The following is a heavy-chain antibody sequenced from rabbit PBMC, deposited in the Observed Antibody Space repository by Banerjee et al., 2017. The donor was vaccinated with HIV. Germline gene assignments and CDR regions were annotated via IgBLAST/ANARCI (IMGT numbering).Heavy chain of an antibody. CDR1: GFSFSSNC. CDR2: IDPVFRST. D-gene: IGHD4-1*01. J-gene: IGHJ4*01. Sequence: QEQLVESGGGLVQPEGPLTLTCTASGFSFSSNCYMCWVRQAPGKGLEWIGYIDPVFRSTYYASWVNGRFTISRSTSLNTVTLQMTSLTAADTATYFCARDGSGWGANFNLWGQGTLVTVS. V-gene: IGHV1S47*01. CDR3: ARDGSGWGANFNL.